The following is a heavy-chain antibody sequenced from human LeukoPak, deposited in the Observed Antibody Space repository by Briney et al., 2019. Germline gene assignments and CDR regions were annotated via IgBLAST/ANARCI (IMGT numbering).Heavy chain of an antibody. CDR2: IKQDGSEK. Sequence: GGSLRLSCAASGFTFSSYWMSWVRQAPGKGLEWVANIKQDGSEKYYVDSVKGRFTISRDNAKNSLYLQMNSLRAEDTAVYYCARERGKGYDFWSGYYPTISYYYYYMDVWGKGTTVTVSS. V-gene: IGHV3-7*01. J-gene: IGHJ6*03. D-gene: IGHD3-3*01. CDR1: GFTFSSYW. CDR3: ARERGKGYDFWSGYYPTISYYYYYMDV.